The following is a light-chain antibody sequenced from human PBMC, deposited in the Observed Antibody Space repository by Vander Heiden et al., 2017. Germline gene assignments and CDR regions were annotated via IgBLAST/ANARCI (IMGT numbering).Light chain of an antibody. CDR3: QQDHSNPRT. CDR2: WAS. Sequence: CKSSQSVLHRSTNKDHLAWYQQKPGQPPKVLIYWASSRDSGVPDRFSGSGSGTDFIFTINNLQAEDVAVYYCQQDHSNPRTFGQGTKVEIK. V-gene: IGKV4-1*01. CDR1: QSVLHRSTNKDH. J-gene: IGKJ1*01.